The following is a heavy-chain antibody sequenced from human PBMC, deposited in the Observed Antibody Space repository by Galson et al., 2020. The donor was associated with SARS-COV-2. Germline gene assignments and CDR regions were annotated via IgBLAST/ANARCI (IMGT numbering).Heavy chain of an antibody. V-gene: IGHV4-61*02. Sequence: SETLSLTCTVSAGSISSGSYYWSWIRQPAGQGLEWIGLIYTSGSTNYNPSLTSRVTISVDTSKNQFSLKLSSVTAADTAVYYCARGGGARWLQRIFDYWGQGTLVTVSS. J-gene: IGHJ4*02. CDR3: ARGGGARWLQRIFDY. D-gene: IGHD5-12*01. CDR2: IYTSGST. CDR1: AGSISSGSYY.